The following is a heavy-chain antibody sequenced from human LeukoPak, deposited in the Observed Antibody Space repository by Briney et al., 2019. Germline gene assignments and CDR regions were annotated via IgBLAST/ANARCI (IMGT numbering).Heavy chain of an antibody. Sequence: PGGSLRLSCAASGFTFSNNYMSWVRQAPGKGLEWVSISYSDSNTNYAASVKGLFTISRDTSQNTLSLQMNGLRADDTAVYYYFRMKRDFNADIDMGGQGTVLTV. J-gene: IGHJ3*02. CDR3: FRMKRDFNADIDM. CDR1: GFTFSNNY. V-gene: IGHV3-53*01. D-gene: IGHD2/OR15-2a*01. CDR2: SYSDSNT.